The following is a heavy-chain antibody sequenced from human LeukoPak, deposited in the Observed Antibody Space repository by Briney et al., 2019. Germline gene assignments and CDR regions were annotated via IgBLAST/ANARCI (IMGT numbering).Heavy chain of an antibody. Sequence: KPGGSLRLSCAGSGFTFSSYNMNWVRQARGKGLEWVSSISGSGGTTYYADSVKGRFTISRDNSKNTLYLQMNSLRAEDTAVYYCAKVRYVGYYFDTWGQGTLVTVSS. CDR1: GFTFSSYN. CDR3: AKVRYVGYYFDT. V-gene: IGHV3-23*01. J-gene: IGHJ4*02. CDR2: ISGSGGTT. D-gene: IGHD3-9*01.